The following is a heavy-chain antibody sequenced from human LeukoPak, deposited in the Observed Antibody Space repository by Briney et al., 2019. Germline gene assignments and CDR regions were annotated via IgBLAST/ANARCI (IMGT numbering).Heavy chain of an antibody. J-gene: IGHJ4*02. CDR2: IKEDGSDR. CDR1: GFTFSNYW. V-gene: IGHV3-7*01. CDR3: ARDTYRFDDY. D-gene: IGHD3-16*01. Sequence: GGSLRLSCAASGFTFSNYWMSWVRQAPGKGLEWVAAIKEDGSDRYYLDSVEGRFTISRDNAKNSLYLQMNSLRAEDTAIYSCARDTYRFDDYWGQGTLVTVSS.